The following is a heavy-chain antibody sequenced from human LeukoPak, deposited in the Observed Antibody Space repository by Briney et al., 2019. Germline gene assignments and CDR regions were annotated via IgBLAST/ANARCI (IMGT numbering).Heavy chain of an antibody. CDR2: ISDSGSTI. Sequence: PGGSLRLSCAASGFIMSNYEMNWVRQAPGKGLEWVSYISDSGSTIYYADSVKGRFTISRDNAKKSLYLQMNSLRVEDTAVYYCARADFRYSFDYWGQGTLVTVSS. V-gene: IGHV3-48*03. CDR1: GFIMSNYE. D-gene: IGHD3-3*01. J-gene: IGHJ4*02. CDR3: ARADFRYSFDY.